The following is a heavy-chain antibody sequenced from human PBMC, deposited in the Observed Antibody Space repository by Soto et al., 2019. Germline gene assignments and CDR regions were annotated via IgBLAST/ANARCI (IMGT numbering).Heavy chain of an antibody. J-gene: IGHJ6*02. D-gene: IGHD2-2*01. CDR3: ARHDIVVVPAAHYYYGMDV. CDR2: IDPSDSYT. CDR1: GYSFTSYW. V-gene: IGHV5-10-1*01. Sequence: PGESRKISCKGSGYSFTSYWISWVRQIPWKGLEWMGRIDPSDSYTNYSPSFQGHVTISADKSISTAYLQWSSLKASDTAMYYCARHDIVVVPAAHYYYGMDVWGQGTTVTVS.